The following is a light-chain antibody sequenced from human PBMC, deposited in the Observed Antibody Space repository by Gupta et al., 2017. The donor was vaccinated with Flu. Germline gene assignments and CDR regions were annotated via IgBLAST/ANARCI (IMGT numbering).Light chain of an antibody. CDR1: QSVTSK. V-gene: IGKV3-15*01. J-gene: IGKJ4*01. CDR3: QKYNDWPLT. CDR2: GAS. Sequence: PATLSVSPAARATLSCRASQSVTSKLAWYPQKTGKAPRPLISGASTRAPGFPARFSGSGYGTEFSITISSMQSEDFAAYYCQKYNDWPLTFGAGTKVEIK.